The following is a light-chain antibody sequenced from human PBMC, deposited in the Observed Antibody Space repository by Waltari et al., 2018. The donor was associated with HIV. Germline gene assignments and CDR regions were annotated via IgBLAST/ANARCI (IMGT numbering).Light chain of an antibody. Sequence: QSVLTQPPSVSGAPGQRVTISCTGSRSNIGALYDVPWYQQLPGAAPKLLIYDTNTRPSGVPDRFSGSKSGTSASLAIAGLHADDEAVYYCQTFDTSLSGFVVFGGGTKLTVL. CDR1: RSNIGALYD. CDR3: QTFDTSLSGFVV. CDR2: DTN. J-gene: IGLJ2*01. V-gene: IGLV1-40*01.